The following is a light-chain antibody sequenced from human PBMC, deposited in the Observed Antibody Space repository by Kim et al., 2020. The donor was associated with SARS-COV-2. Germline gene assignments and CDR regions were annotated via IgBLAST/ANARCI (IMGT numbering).Light chain of an antibody. J-gene: IGLJ2*01. CDR3: QTWGTGTVV. V-gene: IGLV4-69*01. CDR2: VNSAGSH. CDR1: SGHSSYA. Sequence: ASVKRTCTLSSGHSSYAIAWHQQQPEKGTRFWMKVNSAGSHTKGDGIPDRFSGYSSGAGRYLTISSLQSEDEADYYCQTWGTGTVVFGGGTQLTVL.